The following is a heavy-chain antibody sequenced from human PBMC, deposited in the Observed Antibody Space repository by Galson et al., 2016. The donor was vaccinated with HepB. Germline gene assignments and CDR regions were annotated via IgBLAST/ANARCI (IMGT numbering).Heavy chain of an antibody. CDR1: GFTFSGYS. J-gene: IGHJ4*02. Sequence: SLRLSCAASGFTFSGYSIHWVRQAPGKGLEWVAVISTGGNTQWYADSVKGRFTVSRDNSKYTLDLQMNTLRAEDTAVFYCAREEGVHYDNSHYHGYLDYWGQGSLVTASS. CDR3: AREEGVHYDNSHYHGYLDY. D-gene: IGHD3-22*01. V-gene: IGHV3-30-3*01. CDR2: ISTGGNTQ.